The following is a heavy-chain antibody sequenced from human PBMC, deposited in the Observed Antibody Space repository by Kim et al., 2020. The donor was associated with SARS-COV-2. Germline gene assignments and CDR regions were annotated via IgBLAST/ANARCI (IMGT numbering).Heavy chain of an antibody. V-gene: IGHV3-30*18. CDR3: AKDYDGYMDY. J-gene: IGHJ4*02. CDR1: GFTFSSYG. D-gene: IGHD3-3*01. Sequence: GGSLRLSCAASGFTFSSYGMHWVRQAPGKGLEWVAVISYDGSNKYYADSVKGRFTISRDNSKNTLYLQMNSLRAEDTAVYYCAKDYDGYMDYWGQGTLVTVSS. CDR2: ISYDGSNK.